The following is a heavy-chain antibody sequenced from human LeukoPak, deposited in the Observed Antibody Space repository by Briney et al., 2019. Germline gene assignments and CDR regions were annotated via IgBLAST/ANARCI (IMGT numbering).Heavy chain of an antibody. CDR1: GFTFSYYI. CDR2: ITGNGDIT. Sequence: GGSLRLSCSASGFTFSYYIMHWVRQAPGKGLETVSAITGNGDITYYGDSVKGRFTISRDNSKNTLYLQMSSLRTEDTAMYYCARRDDNGAYDCWGQGTLVTVSS. V-gene: IGHV3-64D*09. D-gene: IGHD4-17*01. J-gene: IGHJ4*02. CDR3: ARRDDNGAYDC.